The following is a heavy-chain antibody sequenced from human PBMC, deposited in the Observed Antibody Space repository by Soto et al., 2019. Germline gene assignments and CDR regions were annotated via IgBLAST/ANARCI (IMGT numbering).Heavy chain of an antibody. J-gene: IGHJ6*02. CDR1: GASISSYY. CDR2: ISDSGST. Sequence: SETLSLTCTVSGASISSYYWSWIRQPPGKGLEWIGYISDSGSTNHNPSLKSRVTISVDTSKNQFSLTLRSVTAADTAVYYCARDAVAGYNPPYGTDVWGQGTTVTVSS. CDR3: ARDAVAGYNPPYGTDV. D-gene: IGHD6-19*01. V-gene: IGHV4-59*01.